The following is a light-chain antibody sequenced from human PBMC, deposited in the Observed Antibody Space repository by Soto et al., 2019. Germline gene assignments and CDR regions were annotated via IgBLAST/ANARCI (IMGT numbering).Light chain of an antibody. CDR2: AAS. J-gene: IGKJ1*01. V-gene: IGKV1-8*01. CDR1: QGISSF. CDR3: LQHNVFPRT. Sequence: IRMTQSPSSFSASTGDRVTITCRASQGISSFLAWYQQKSGKAPKLLMYAASTLQSGVPSRFSGSGSGTDFTLTISSLQPEDFATYYCLQHNVFPRTFGQGTKVEIK.